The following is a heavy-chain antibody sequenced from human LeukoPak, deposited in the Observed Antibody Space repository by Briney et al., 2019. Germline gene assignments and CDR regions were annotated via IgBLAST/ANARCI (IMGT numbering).Heavy chain of an antibody. CDR1: GDSVSSNSAA. D-gene: IGHD4-17*01. CDR3: ASLRATVRTTVVSGTPLDAFDI. V-gene: IGHV6-1*01. J-gene: IGHJ3*02. Sequence: KPSQTLSLTCAISGDSVSSNSAAWNWIRQSPSRGLEWLGRTYYRSKWYNDYAVSVKSRITINPDTSKNQFSLQLNSVTPEDTAVYYCASLRATVRTTVVSGTPLDAFDIWGQGTMVTVSS. CDR2: TYYRSKWYN.